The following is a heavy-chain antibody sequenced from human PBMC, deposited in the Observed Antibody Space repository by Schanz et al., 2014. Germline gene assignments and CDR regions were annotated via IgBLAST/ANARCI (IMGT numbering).Heavy chain of an antibody. CDR2: ISYDGTNK. CDR1: GFTFNTYA. CDR3: VKDLQRELLRDDHYYGMDV. Sequence: QVHLVESGGGVVQPGRSLRLSCVASGFTFNTYAMHWVRQAPGKGLEWVAAISYDGTNKYYPDSVKGRFTTSRDNSKNTMYLQMNSLRAEDTAVYYCVKDLQRELLRDDHYYGMDVWGQGTTVTVSS. D-gene: IGHD1-26*01. V-gene: IGHV3-30*04. J-gene: IGHJ6*02.